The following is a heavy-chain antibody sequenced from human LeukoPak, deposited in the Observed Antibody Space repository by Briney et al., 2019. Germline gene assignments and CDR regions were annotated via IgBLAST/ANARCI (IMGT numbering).Heavy chain of an antibody. CDR3: ARHLTPYAINGDFDY. Sequence: GGSLRLSCAASGFAFSSYSMNWVRQAPGRGLEWVASISTGSGSIFYADSLMGRFTISRDNAKNSLYLQMHSLRAEDTAVYYCARHLTPYAINGDFDYWGQGTLVTVS. D-gene: IGHD3-10*01. CDR1: GFAFSSYS. CDR2: ISTGSGSI. V-gene: IGHV3-21*01. J-gene: IGHJ4*02.